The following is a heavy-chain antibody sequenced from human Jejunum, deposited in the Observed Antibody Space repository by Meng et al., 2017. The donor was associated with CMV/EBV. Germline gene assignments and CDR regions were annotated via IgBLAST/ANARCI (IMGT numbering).Heavy chain of an antibody. Sequence: GCTGNSDDMSWVSEAPGKGPEWVSGIFGGGDTYYADVVKGRFTISRDNSKNTLYLQMNALRAEDTALYYCASFKQQLVGGTYWYFDLWGPGTLVTVSS. CDR1: GCTGNSDD. CDR2: IFGGGDT. D-gene: IGHD6-13*01. V-gene: IGHV3-53*05. CDR3: ASFKQQLVGGTYWYFDL. J-gene: IGHJ2*01.